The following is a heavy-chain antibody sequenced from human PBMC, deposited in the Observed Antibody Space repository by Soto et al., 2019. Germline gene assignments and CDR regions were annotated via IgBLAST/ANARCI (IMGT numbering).Heavy chain of an antibody. V-gene: IGHV3-74*01. J-gene: IGHJ6*02. D-gene: IGHD3-16*01. CDR3: ARGAKHVYAMDV. Sequence: GGSLRLSCAASGFAFSTYWMHWVRQAPGKGLMWVSRIKFDGSSTYYGDSVKGRFTISRDDAKNTLFLQMNGLRVDDTAVYYCARGAKHVYAMDVWGQGATVTVYS. CDR2: IKFDGSST. CDR1: GFAFSTYW.